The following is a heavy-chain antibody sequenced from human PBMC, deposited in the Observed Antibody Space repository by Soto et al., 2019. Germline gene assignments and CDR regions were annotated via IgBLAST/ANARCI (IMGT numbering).Heavy chain of an antibody. Sequence: EVQLVESGGGLVKPGGSLRLSCAASGFTFSSYSMNWVRQAPGKGLEWVSSISSSSSYIYYADSVNGRFTISRDNAKNSLYLQMNSLRAEDTAVYYCARDGFSGYDLGYYYYGMDVWGQGTTVTVSS. J-gene: IGHJ6*02. CDR2: ISSSSSYI. CDR1: GFTFSSYS. D-gene: IGHD5-12*01. CDR3: ARDGFSGYDLGYYYYGMDV. V-gene: IGHV3-21*01.